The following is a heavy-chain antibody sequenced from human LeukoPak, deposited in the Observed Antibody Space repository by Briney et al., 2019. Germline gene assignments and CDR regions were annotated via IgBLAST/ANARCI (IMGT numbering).Heavy chain of an antibody. V-gene: IGHV7-4-1*02. J-gene: IGHJ5*02. Sequence: ASVKVSCKASGYTFTSYAMNWVRQAPGQGLEWLGWINTNTGNPTYAQGFTGRFVFSLDTSVSTAYLQISSLKAEDTAVYYCAREGGVRGVIISSWFDPWGQGTLVTVSS. CDR2: INTNTGNP. CDR1: GYTFTSYA. CDR3: AREGGVRGVIISSWFDP. D-gene: IGHD3-10*01.